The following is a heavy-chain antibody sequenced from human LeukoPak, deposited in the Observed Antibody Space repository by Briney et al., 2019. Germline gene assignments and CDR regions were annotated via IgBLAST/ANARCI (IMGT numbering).Heavy chain of an antibody. CDR2: INGSGST. J-gene: IGHJ6*02. CDR3: ARDPAPYSEEALHYGMDV. Sequence: SETLSLTCTVSGGSIRRYFWNWIRQPPGKGLEWIGYINGSGSTTYNPSLKSQVTISVDTSKNQFSLKLRSLTAADTAVYYCARDPAPYSEEALHYGMDVGGQGTTVTVSS. D-gene: IGHD3-16*01. CDR1: GGSIRRYF. V-gene: IGHV4-59*01.